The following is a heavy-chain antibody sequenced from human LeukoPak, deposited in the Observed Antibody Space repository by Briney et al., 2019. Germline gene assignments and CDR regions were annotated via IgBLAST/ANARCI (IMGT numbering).Heavy chain of an antibody. CDR2: IYYSGST. J-gene: IGHJ4*02. D-gene: IGHD3-10*01. CDR3: ARLIHRGFGELFSYPYYFDY. V-gene: IGHV4-59*08. Sequence: PSETLSLTCTVSDGSISSYYWSWIRQPPGKGLEWIGYIYYSGSTNYNPSLKSRVTISVDTSKDQFSLKLSSVTAADTAVYYCARLIHRGFGELFSYPYYFDYWGQGTLVTVSS. CDR1: DGSISSYY.